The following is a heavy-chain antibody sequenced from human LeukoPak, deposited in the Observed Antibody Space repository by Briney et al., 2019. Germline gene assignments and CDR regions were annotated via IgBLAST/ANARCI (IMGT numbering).Heavy chain of an antibody. CDR1: GGTFSSYA. D-gene: IGHD3-3*01. Sequence: SVKVSCKASGGTFSSYAISWVRQAPGQGLEWMGGIIPIFGTANYAQKFQGRVTITTDESTSTAYMELSSLRSEDTAVYYCARPIGDYDSTRDAFDIWGQGTMVTVSS. J-gene: IGHJ3*02. V-gene: IGHV1-69*05. CDR3: ARPIGDYDSTRDAFDI. CDR2: IIPIFGTA.